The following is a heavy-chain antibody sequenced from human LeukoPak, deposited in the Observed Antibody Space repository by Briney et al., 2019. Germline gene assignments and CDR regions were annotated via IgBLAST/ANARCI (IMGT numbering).Heavy chain of an antibody. V-gene: IGHV4-59*01. J-gene: IGHJ4*02. CDR2: IYYSGST. D-gene: IGHD2-8*01. CDR3: ARADLGYCTNGVFHDPFDY. CDR1: GGSISSYY. Sequence: SETLSLTCTVSGGSISSYYWSWIRQPPGKGLEWIGYIYYSGSTNYNPSLKSRVTISVDTSKNQFSLKLSSVTAADTAVYYCARADLGYCTNGVFHDPFDYWGQGTLVTVSS.